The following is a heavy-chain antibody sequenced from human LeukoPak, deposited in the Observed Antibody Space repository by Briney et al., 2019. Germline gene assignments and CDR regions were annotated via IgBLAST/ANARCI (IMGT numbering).Heavy chain of an antibody. CDR3: AREMGSSGWETGLGGLYGMDV. CDR1: GGSISSSNW. D-gene: IGHD6-19*01. Sequence: SETLSLTCAVSGGSISSSNWWSWVRQPPGKGLEWIGEIYHSGSTNYNPSLKSRVTISVDTSKNQFSLKLSSVTAADTAVYYCAREMGSSGWETGLGGLYGMDVWGQGTTVTVSS. J-gene: IGHJ6*02. CDR2: IYHSGST. V-gene: IGHV4-4*02.